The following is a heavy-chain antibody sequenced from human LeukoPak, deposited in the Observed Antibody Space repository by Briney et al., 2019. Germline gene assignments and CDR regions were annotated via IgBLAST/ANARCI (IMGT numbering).Heavy chain of an antibody. CDR2: IHHNGDIT. J-gene: IGHJ4*02. Sequence: GGSLRLSCSASGFTFKSYAMHWVRQAPGKGLEYVSFIHHNGDITSYADSVRGRFTVSRDNSKNTLFLELSSLRTDDTAVYYCARDMSGTYSFDYWGQGTLVTVSS. CDR1: GFTFKSYA. CDR3: ARDMSGTYSFDY. V-gene: IGHV3-64D*06. D-gene: IGHD1-26*01.